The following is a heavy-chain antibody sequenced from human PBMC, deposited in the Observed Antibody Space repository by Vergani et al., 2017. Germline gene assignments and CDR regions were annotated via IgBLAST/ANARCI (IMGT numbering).Heavy chain of an antibody. V-gene: IGHV4-34*01. CDR3: ARYLKRGYSYAHYYGMDV. D-gene: IGHD5-18*01. CDR1: GGSFSGYY. J-gene: IGHJ6*02. Sequence: QVQLQQWGAGLLKPSETLSLTCAVYGGSFSGYYWSWIRQPPGKGLEWIGEINHSGSTNYNPSLKSRVTISVDTSKNQFSLKLSSVTAADTAVYYCARYLKRGYSYAHYYGMDVWGQGP. CDR2: INHSGST.